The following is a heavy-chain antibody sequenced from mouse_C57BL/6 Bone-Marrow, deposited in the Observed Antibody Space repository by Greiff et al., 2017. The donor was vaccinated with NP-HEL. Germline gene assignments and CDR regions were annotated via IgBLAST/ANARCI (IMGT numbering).Heavy chain of an antibody. V-gene: IGHV1-81*01. Sequence: VKLQESGAELARPGASVKLSCKASGYTFTSYGISWVKQRTGQGLEWIGEIYPRSGNTYYNEKFKGKATLTADKSSSTAYMELRSLTSEDSAVDFCARTAQASRDYWGRGTSVTVSA. D-gene: IGHD3-2*02. CDR1: GYTFTSYG. CDR3: ARTAQASRDY. J-gene: IGHJ4*01. CDR2: IYPRSGNT.